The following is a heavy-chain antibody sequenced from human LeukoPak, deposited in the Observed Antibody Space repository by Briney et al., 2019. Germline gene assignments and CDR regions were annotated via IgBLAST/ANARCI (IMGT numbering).Heavy chain of an antibody. CDR1: GGSISSYY. Sequence: SETPSLTCTVSGGSISSYYWSWIRQPAGKGLEWIGRIYTSGSTNYNASLKSRVSMSVDTSKNQFSLKLSSVTAADTAVFYCARENSGSYREFDYWGQGTLVTVSS. D-gene: IGHD1-26*01. J-gene: IGHJ4*02. CDR3: ARENSGSYREFDY. V-gene: IGHV4-4*07. CDR2: IYTSGST.